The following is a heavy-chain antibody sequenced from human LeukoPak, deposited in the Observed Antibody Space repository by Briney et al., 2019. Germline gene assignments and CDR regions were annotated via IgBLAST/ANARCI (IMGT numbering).Heavy chain of an antibody. V-gene: IGHV4-34*01. D-gene: IGHD3-9*01. CDR2: INHSGST. CDR1: GGSFNGYY. Sequence: PSETLSLTCAVYGGSFNGYYWSWIRQPPGKGLEWIGEINHSGSTNYNPSLKSRVTISVDTSKNQFSLKLSSVTAADTAVYYCARGYDILTGYTRSFDYWGQGTLVTVSS. J-gene: IGHJ4*02. CDR3: ARGYDILTGYTRSFDY.